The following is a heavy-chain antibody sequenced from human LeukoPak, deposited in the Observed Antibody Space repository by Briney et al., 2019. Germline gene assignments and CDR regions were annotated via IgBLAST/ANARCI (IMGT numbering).Heavy chain of an antibody. D-gene: IGHD3-22*01. CDR1: GGSISSGDYY. CDR2: IYYRGST. J-gene: IGHJ4*02. Sequence: KTSETRSLTCTVSGGSISSGDYYWSWIRQHPGKGLEWIGYIYYRGSTYYNPSLRSRVTISVDTSKNQFSLKLSSVTAADTAVYYCARYYDSSGSLLDYWGQGTLVTVSS. V-gene: IGHV4-31*03. CDR3: ARYYDSSGSLLDY.